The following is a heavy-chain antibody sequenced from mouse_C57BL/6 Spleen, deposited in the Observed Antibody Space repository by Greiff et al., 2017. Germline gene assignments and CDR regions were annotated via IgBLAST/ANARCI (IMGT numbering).Heavy chain of an antibody. CDR2: IRSKSSNYAT. J-gene: IGHJ3*01. Sequence: EVQRVESGGGLVQPKGSLKLSCAASGFTFNTYAMHWVRQAPGKGLEWVARIRSKSSNYATYYADSVKDRFTISRDDSQSMLYLQMNNLKTEDTAIYYCVRDDYYGTPFAYWSQGTLVTVSA. CDR3: VRDDYYGTPFAY. CDR1: GFTFNTYA. V-gene: IGHV10-3*01. D-gene: IGHD1-1*01.